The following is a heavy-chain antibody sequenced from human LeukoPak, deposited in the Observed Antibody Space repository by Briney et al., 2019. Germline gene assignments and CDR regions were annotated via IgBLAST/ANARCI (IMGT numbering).Heavy chain of an antibody. D-gene: IGHD5-18*01. CDR3: ARAGGYSYGDAFDI. J-gene: IGHJ3*02. Sequence: ASVKVSCKASGYIFTGYYMHWVRQAPGQGLEWMGWINPNSGGTNYAQKFQGWVTMTRDTSISTAYMELSRLRSDDTAVYYCARAGGYSYGDAFDIWGQGTMVTVSS. CDR1: GYIFTGYY. CDR2: INPNSGGT. V-gene: IGHV1-2*04.